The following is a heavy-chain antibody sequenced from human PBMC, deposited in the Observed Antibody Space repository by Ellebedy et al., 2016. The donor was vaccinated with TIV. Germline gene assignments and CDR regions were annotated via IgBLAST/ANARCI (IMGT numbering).Heavy chain of an antibody. J-gene: IGHJ6*02. Sequence: SVKVSXKASGGTFSSYAISWVRQAPGQGLEWMGGIIPIFGTANYAQKFQGRVTITADESTSTAYMELSSLRSEDTAVYYCGGNYDSSGYYPYYYYYYGMDVWGQGTTVTVSS. V-gene: IGHV1-69*13. CDR2: IIPIFGTA. CDR1: GGTFSSYA. D-gene: IGHD3-22*01. CDR3: GGNYDSSGYYPYYYYYYGMDV.